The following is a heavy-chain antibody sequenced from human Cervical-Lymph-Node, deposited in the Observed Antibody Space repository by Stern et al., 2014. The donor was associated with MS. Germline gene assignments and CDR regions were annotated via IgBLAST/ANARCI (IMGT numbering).Heavy chain of an antibody. CDR2: IYYSGST. D-gene: IGHD1-26*01. J-gene: IGHJ3*02. CDR3: ARDGPQVGAGSFDI. Sequence: DQLVESGPGLVKPSQTLSLTCTVSGGSISSGDYYWSWIRQHPGKGLEWIGYIYYSGSTYYNPSLKSRVTISVDTSKSQFSLKLSSVTAADTAVYYCARDGPQVGAGSFDIWGQGTMVTVSS. CDR1: GGSISSGDYY. V-gene: IGHV4-31*03.